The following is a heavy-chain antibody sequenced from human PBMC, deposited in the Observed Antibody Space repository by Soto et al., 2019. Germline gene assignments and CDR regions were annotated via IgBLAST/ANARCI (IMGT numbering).Heavy chain of an antibody. V-gene: IGHV3-33*01. Sequence: QVQLVESGGAVVQPGGSLRLSCAASGFYFSNYGMHWVRQAPGKGLEWVAVIRFDGSNKYYGDSVKGRFTISRDNSKNTLYLQMSNRKGEYTAVYYCARDGDYGGHSEAVGYDGMDVWGQGTTVTVSS. CDR1: GFYFSNYG. J-gene: IGHJ6*02. D-gene: IGHD4-17*01. CDR2: IRFDGSNK. CDR3: ARDGDYGGHSEAVGYDGMDV.